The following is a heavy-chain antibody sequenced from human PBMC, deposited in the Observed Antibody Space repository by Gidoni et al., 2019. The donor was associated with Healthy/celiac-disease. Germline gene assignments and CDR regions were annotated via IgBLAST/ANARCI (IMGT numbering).Heavy chain of an antibody. D-gene: IGHD3-22*01. J-gene: IGHJ6*02. CDR3: ARDGNYYDSSGYYYVDYYYYYGMDV. CDR2: ISSSSSYI. Sequence: EVQLVESGGGLVKPGGSLRLSCAASGFTFSSYSMNWVRPAPGKGLEWVSSISSSSSYIYYADSVKGRFTISRDNAKNSLYLQMNSLRAEDTAVYYCARDGNYYDSSGYYYVDYYYYYGMDVWGQGTTVTVSS. V-gene: IGHV3-21*01. CDR1: GFTFSSYS.